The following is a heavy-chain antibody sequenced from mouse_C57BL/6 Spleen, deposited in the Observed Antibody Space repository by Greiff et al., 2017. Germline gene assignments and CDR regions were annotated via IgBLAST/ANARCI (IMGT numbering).Heavy chain of an antibody. CDR1: GFTFSDYG. CDR2: ISSGSSTI. CDR3: ASLGSFYAMDY. V-gene: IGHV5-17*01. Sequence: EVHLVESGGGLVKPGGSLKLSCAASGFTFSDYGMHWVRQAPEKGLEWVAYISSGSSTIYYADTVKGRFPISRDNAKNTLFLQMTSLRSEDTAMYYCASLGSFYAMDYWGQGTSVTVSS. J-gene: IGHJ4*01. D-gene: IGHD1-1*01.